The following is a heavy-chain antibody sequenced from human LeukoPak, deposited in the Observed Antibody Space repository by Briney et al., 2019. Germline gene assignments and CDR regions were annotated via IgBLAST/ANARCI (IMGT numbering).Heavy chain of an antibody. D-gene: IGHD3-10*01. J-gene: IGHJ5*02. V-gene: IGHV4-31*03. CDR3: ARDKSRARGVLYNWFDP. CDR2: IYYSGST. Sequence: SETLSLTCTVSGGSISSGGYYWSWIRQHPGKGLEGIGYIYYSGSTYYNPSLKSRVTISVDTSKNQFSLKLSSVTAADMAVYYCARDKSRARGVLYNWFDPWGQGTLVTVSS. CDR1: GGSISSGGYY.